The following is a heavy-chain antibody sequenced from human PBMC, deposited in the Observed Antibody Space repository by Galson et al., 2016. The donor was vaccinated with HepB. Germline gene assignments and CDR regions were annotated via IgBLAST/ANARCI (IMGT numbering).Heavy chain of an antibody. CDR3: AHLGGNSASCFDP. D-gene: IGHD1-26*01. Sequence: PALVKPTQTLTLTCTFSGFSLNSGGEGVGWIRQPPGKALEWLALIYWDGEERYRPALQNRLTISKDTSKNQVVLTMTNMDAVDTGTYFCAHLGGNSASCFDPWGQGALVAVTA. V-gene: IGHV2-5*02. CDR2: IYWDGEE. J-gene: IGHJ5*02. CDR1: GFSLNSGGEG.